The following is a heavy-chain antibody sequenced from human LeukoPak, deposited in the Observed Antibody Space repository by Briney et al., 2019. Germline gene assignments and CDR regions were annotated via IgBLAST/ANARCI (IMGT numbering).Heavy chain of an antibody. J-gene: IGHJ6*03. D-gene: IGHD2-2*01. CDR3: AREVYGQLTESYMDV. V-gene: IGHV3-48*03. CDR2: ISRSGTTM. Sequence: PGGSLRLSCEASGFTFSNFEMTWVRQAPGKGLEWVSDISRSGTTMYYADSVKGRFTISRDNANNSLYLKMNSLRDEDTAVYYCAREVYGQLTESYMDVWGKGTTVTVSS. CDR1: GFTFSNFE.